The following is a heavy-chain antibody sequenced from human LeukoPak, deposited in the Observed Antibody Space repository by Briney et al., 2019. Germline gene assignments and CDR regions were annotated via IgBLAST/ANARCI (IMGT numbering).Heavy chain of an antibody. D-gene: IGHD3-22*01. Sequence: GASVKVSCKASGYTFTGYYMHWVRQAPGQGLEWMGWINPNSGGTNYAQKFQGRVTMTRDTSISTAYMELSRLRSDDTAVYYCARVPHYYDSSGPPSYWGQGTLVTVSS. J-gene: IGHJ4*02. V-gene: IGHV1-2*02. CDR1: GYTFTGYY. CDR2: INPNSGGT. CDR3: ARVPHYYDSSGPPSY.